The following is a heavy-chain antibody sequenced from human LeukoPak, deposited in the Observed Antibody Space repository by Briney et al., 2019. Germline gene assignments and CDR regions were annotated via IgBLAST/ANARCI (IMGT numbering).Heavy chain of an antibody. D-gene: IGHD3-22*01. CDR1: GYSFTSYW. CDR2: INPGDSDT. Sequence: GESLKISCKGSGYSFTSYWIGWVRQMPGKGLEWMGIINPGDSDTRYSPSFQGQVTISADKSISTAYLQWSSLKASDTAMYYCARVTPDYYDSSGLAPYYYYYMDVWGKGTTVTVSS. CDR3: ARVTPDYYDSSGLAPYYYYYMDV. J-gene: IGHJ6*03. V-gene: IGHV5-51*01.